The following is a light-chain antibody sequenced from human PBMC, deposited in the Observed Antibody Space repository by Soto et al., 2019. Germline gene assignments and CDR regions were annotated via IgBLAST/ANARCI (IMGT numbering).Light chain of an antibody. J-gene: IGKJ4*01. CDR3: QKYNSALFT. Sequence: DIQMTQSPSSLSASVGDRVTITCRASQGIRNYLAWYHQKPGKVPKVLIYAASTLQSGVPSRFSGSGSGTDFALTISSLQPEDVATYYCQKYNSALFTFGGGTKVEIK. CDR2: AAS. V-gene: IGKV1-27*01. CDR1: QGIRNY.